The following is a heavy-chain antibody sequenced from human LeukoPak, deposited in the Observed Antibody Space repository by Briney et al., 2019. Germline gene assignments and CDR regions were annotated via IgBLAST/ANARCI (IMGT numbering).Heavy chain of an antibody. CDR1: GGSISSGDYY. Sequence: SETLSLTCTVSGGSISSGDYYWSWIRQPPGKGLEWIGEINHSGSTNYNPSLKSRVTISVDTSKNQFSLKLSSVTAADTAVYYCARVLRGLPAHDYSNYETPSRALDYWGQGTLVTVSS. J-gene: IGHJ4*02. CDR3: ARVLRGLPAHDYSNYETPSRALDY. V-gene: IGHV4-39*07. CDR2: INHSGST. D-gene: IGHD4-11*01.